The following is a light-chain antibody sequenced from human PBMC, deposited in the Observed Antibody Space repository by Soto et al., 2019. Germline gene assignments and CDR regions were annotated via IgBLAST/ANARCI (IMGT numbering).Light chain of an antibody. CDR2: EVS. Sequence: QSALTQPPSVSGSPGQSITISCTGTSRDVGGYNFVSWYQQHPGKAPKVIIYEVSNRPSGVSNRFSGSKSGDAASLTISGLQAEDEAHYHCSSYTNTNTWVFGGGTKLTVL. V-gene: IGLV2-14*01. J-gene: IGLJ3*02. CDR3: SSYTNTNTWV. CDR1: SRDVGGYNF.